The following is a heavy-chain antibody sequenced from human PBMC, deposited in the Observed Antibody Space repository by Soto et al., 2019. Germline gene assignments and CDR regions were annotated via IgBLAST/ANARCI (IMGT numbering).Heavy chain of an antibody. Sequence: QVQLVQSGAEVKKPGASVRVSCRASGYTFTRYAIHWLRQAPGQSLEWMGWINTDNGNTKYSQKFRGRVTFTRDTSASTAYMEVSSLRSEDTALYYCSKIRIEVSGPPDFDYWGQGTLVTFSS. CDR1: GYTFTRYA. J-gene: IGHJ4*02. V-gene: IGHV1-3*04. D-gene: IGHD6-19*01. CDR2: INTDNGNT. CDR3: SKIRIEVSGPPDFDY.